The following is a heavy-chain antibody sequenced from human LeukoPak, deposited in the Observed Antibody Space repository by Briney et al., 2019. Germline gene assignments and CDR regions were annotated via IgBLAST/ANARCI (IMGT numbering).Heavy chain of an antibody. CDR2: FSGSGGNT. V-gene: IGHV3-23*01. CDR1: GFTFSSYA. Sequence: GGSLRLSCAASGFTFSSYAMSWVRQAPGKGLEWVSIFSGSGGNTYYADSVKGRFTISRDNSKNTLYLQMNSLRAEDTAVYYCAGGHSGWKRQGYYYMDVWGKGTTVTVSS. D-gene: IGHD6-19*01. J-gene: IGHJ6*03. CDR3: AGGHSGWKRQGYYYMDV.